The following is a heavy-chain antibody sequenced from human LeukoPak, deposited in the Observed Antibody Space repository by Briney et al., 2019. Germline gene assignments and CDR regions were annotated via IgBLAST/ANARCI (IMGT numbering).Heavy chain of an antibody. V-gene: IGHV3-23*01. CDR3: ARGGSYLSAFDI. CDR1: GFSFRSYT. D-gene: IGHD1-26*01. J-gene: IGHJ3*02. Sequence: GGSLRLSCAASGFSFRSYTINWVRRAPGKGLEWVSAISTSGGRTFYADSVKGRFTISRDNSKNTLYLQMNSLRAEDTAVYYCARGGSYLSAFDIWGQGTMVAVSS. CDR2: ISTSGGRT.